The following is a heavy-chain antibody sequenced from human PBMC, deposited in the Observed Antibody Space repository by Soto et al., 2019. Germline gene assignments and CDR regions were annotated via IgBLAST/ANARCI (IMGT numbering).Heavy chain of an antibody. Sequence: ESLKISATVSGYIFTSYWISWVRQVPGKGLEWMVRIDPTDSYTDYSPSFQGHVTISVDKSINTAYLQWSSLKASDSAMYYCARLPVLSLVAVWGFDYWGLGTLVTVSS. J-gene: IGHJ4*02. D-gene: IGHD3-16*01. CDR1: GYIFTSYW. V-gene: IGHV5-10-1*01. CDR2: IDPTDSYT. CDR3: ARLPVLSLVAVWGFDY.